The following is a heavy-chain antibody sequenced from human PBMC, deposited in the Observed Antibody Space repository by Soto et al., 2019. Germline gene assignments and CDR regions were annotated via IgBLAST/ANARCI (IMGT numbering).Heavy chain of an antibody. Sequence: GWSLRLSCAASGFTFSSYGMHLVRQAPGKGLEWVAVISYDGSNKYYADSVKGRFTISRDNSKNTLYLQMNSLRAEDTAVYYCAKDWGIALKNWFEPWGQGTLVTVSS. V-gene: IGHV3-30*18. CDR2: ISYDGSNK. J-gene: IGHJ5*02. CDR3: AKDWGIALKNWFEP. D-gene: IGHD6-13*01. CDR1: GFTFSSYG.